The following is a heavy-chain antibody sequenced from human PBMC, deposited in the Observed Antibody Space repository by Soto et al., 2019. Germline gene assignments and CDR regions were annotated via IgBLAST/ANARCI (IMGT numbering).Heavy chain of an antibody. V-gene: IGHV3-30-3*01. CDR3: ARALLPL. Sequence: GGSLRLSCAASGFTFSSYAMHWVRQAPGKGLEWVAVISYDGSNKYYADSVKGRFTISRDNSKNTLYLQMNSLRAEDTAVYYCARALLPLWGQGPLVTSPQ. CDR2: ISYDGSNK. J-gene: IGHJ4*02. CDR1: GFTFSSYA.